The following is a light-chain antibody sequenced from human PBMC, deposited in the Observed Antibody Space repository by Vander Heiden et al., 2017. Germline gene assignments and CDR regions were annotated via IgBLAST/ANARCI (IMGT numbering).Light chain of an antibody. CDR3: QQSDSTPNT. J-gene: IGKJ2*01. CDR2: AAS. Sequence: DIQMTQSPSSLSASVGDRVTITCRASQSISSYLNWYQQKPGKAPKLLIYAASSLQSGVPSRFSGSGSGTDFTLTISMLQPEDFATYYCQQSDSTPNTFGQGTKLEIK. V-gene: IGKV1-39*01. CDR1: QSISSY.